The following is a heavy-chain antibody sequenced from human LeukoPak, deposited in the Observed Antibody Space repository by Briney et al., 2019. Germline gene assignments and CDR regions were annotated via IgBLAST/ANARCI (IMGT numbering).Heavy chain of an antibody. J-gene: IGHJ4*02. CDR2: IRDDGSNK. CDR1: GFIFSSYG. CDR3: AKLKVGGYAGNVNFDY. V-gene: IGHV3-30*02. D-gene: IGHD4-23*01. Sequence: GGSLRLSCAASGFIFSSYGMHWVRQAPGKGLEWVAFIRDDGSNKYYADSVKGRFTISRDNSKNTLYLQMNSLRAEDTAVYYCAKLKVGGYAGNVNFDYWGQGTLVNVSS.